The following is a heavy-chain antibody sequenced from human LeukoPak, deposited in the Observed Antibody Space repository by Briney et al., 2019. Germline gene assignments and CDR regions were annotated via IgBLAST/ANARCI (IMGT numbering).Heavy chain of an antibody. J-gene: IGHJ4*02. V-gene: IGHV4-59*01. CDR3: ARDPGYSYARPLYYFDY. D-gene: IGHD5-18*01. CDR2: IYYSGST. CDR1: GGSISSYY. Sequence: PSETLSLTCTVSGGSISSYYWSWIRQPPGKGLEWIGYIYYSGSTNYNPSLKSRVTISVDTSKNQFSLKLSSVTAADTAVYYCARDPGYSYARPLYYFDYWGQGTLVTVSS.